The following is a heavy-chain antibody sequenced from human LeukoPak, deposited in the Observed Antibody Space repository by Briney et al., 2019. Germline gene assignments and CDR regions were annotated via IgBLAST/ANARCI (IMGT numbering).Heavy chain of an antibody. D-gene: IGHD3-9*01. CDR2: IYYSGST. CDR1: GGSISSYY. CDR3: ARDLDLYGMDV. V-gene: IGHV4-59*01. J-gene: IGHJ6*02. Sequence: SETLSLTCTVSGGSISSYYWSWIRQPPGKGLEWIGYIYYSGSTNYNPSLKSRVSISVDTSKNQFSLKLSSATAADTAVYYCARDLDLYGMDVWGQGTTVTVSS.